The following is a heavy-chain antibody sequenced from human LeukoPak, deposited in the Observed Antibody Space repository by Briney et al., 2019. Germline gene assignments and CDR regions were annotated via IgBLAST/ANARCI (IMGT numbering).Heavy chain of an antibody. CDR1: GFTFSSYG. J-gene: IGHJ4*02. V-gene: IGHV3-7*01. CDR2: VRKRGIET. CDR3: ASEDGYCSGGNCYSYFVS. Sequence: GGSLRLSCAASGFTFSSYGMHWVRQAPGKGLEWVSFVRKRGIETNYVDSVKGRFTITRDNARNSLFLQMNSMRAEDTAVCYGASEDGYCSGGNCYSYFVSWGQGTLVTVSS. D-gene: IGHD2-15*01.